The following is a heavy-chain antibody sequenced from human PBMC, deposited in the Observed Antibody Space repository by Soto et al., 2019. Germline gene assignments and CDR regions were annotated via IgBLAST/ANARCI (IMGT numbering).Heavy chain of an antibody. CDR2: IYYSGRT. CDR1: GGSVRSSSYY. J-gene: IGHJ4*02. V-gene: IGHV4-39*01. CDR3: ARPAGDAAAGPPLDY. D-gene: IGHD6-13*01. Sequence: QLRLQESGPGLLKSSETLSLTCTISGGSVRSSSYYWGWIRQPPGKGLEWIASIYYSGRTHNNPAVKSRVTMSIDTYTNQSSLKMNSVTAAEPAVYYCARPAGDAAAGPPLDYWGQGTLVTVSS.